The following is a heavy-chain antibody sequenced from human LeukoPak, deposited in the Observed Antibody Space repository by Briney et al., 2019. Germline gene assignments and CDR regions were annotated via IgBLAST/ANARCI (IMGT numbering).Heavy chain of an antibody. CDR2: IYYSGST. J-gene: IGHJ4*02. D-gene: IGHD3-22*01. V-gene: IGHV4-59*08. CDR3: ARGGYDSSGYYWVSVDY. Sequence: TSETLSLTCAVYGGSISSYYWSWIRQPPGKGLEWIGYIYYSGSTNYNPSLKSRVTISVDTSKNQFSLKLSSVTAADTAVYYCARGGYDSSGYYWVSVDYWGQGTLVTVSS. CDR1: GGSISSYY.